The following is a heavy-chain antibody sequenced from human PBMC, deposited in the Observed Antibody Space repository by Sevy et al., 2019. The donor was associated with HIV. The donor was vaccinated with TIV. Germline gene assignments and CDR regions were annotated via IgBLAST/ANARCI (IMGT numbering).Heavy chain of an antibody. V-gene: IGHV3-30*14. D-gene: IGHD6-19*01. CDR3: AREAGYTTGWSPGNY. J-gene: IGHJ4*02. CDR2: ISYDGLIK. CDR1: GFTFNTHA. Sequence: GGSLRLSCAASGFTFNTHAMHWVRQAPGKGLEWVALISYDGLIKYYGESVKGRFTISRDDTRNTLFLQMNSLRHDDTAMYCCAREAGYTTGWSPGNYWGQGTLVTVSS.